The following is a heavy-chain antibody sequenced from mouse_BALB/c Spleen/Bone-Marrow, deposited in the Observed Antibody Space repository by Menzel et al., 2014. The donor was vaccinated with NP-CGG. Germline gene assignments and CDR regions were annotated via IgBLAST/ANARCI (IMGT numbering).Heavy chain of an antibody. CDR1: GFTFSDAW. D-gene: IGHD2-10*01. Sequence: EVKLMESGGGLVQPGGSMKLSCAASGFTFSDAWMDWVRQSTEKGLEWVAEIRVKANNHATYYAESVKGSFTISRDVSKSSVYLQMNILRAEDTGIYYCATYYDNDWGQGTTLTVSS. CDR3: ATYYDND. V-gene: IGHV6-6*01. CDR2: IRVKANNHAT. J-gene: IGHJ2*01.